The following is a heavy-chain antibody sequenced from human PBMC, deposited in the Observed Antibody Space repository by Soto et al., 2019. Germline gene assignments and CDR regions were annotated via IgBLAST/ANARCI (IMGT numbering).Heavy chain of an antibody. J-gene: IGHJ5*02. D-gene: IGHD3-3*01. CDR1: GGSISSGGYS. Sequence: SETLSLTCAVSGGSISSGGYSWSWIRQPPGKGLEWIGYIYHSGSTYYNPSLKSRVTMSVDRSKNQFSLKLSSVTAADTAVYYCARGLGYYDFWSGYAWFDPWGQGTLVTVSS. CDR2: IYHSGST. V-gene: IGHV4-30-2*01. CDR3: ARGLGYYDFWSGYAWFDP.